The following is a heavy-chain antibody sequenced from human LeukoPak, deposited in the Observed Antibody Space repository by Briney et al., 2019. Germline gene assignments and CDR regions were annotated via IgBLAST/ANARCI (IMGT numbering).Heavy chain of an antibody. CDR3: ARISYDSSGYCDAFDI. D-gene: IGHD3-22*01. CDR2: IYTSGST. V-gene: IGHV4-59*10. CDR1: GGSFSGYY. Sequence: SETLSLTCAVYGGSFSGYYWSWIRQPAGKGLEWIGRIYTSGSTNYNPSLKSRVTMSVDTSKNQFSLKLSSVTAADTAVYYCARISYDSSGYCDAFDIWGQGTMVTVSS. J-gene: IGHJ3*02.